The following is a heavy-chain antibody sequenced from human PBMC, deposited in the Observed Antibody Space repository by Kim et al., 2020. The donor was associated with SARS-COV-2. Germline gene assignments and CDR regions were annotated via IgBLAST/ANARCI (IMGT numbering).Heavy chain of an antibody. CDR3: AREEQQLAPYYYGMDV. CDR2: IYTSGST. Sequence: SETLSLTCTVSGGSISSGSYYWSWIRQPAGKGLEWIGRIYTSGSTNYNPSLKSRVTISVDTSKNQFSLKLSSVTAADTAVYYCAREEQQLAPYYYGMDVWGQGTPVTVSS. CDR1: GGSISSGSYY. J-gene: IGHJ6*02. D-gene: IGHD6-13*01. V-gene: IGHV4-61*02.